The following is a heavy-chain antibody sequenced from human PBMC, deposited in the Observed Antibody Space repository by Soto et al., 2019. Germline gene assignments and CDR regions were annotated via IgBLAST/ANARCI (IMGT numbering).Heavy chain of an antibody. CDR3: ASTMEHDYYYYCMDV. CDR2: ISSSSSTI. D-gene: IGHD1-1*01. Sequence: GGSLRLSCAASGFTFSSYSMNWVRQAPGKGLEWVSYISSSSSTIYYADSVKGRFTISRDNAKNSLYLQMNSLRDEDTAVYYCASTMEHDYYYYCMDVWGKGTTVTVSS. J-gene: IGHJ6*03. V-gene: IGHV3-48*02. CDR1: GFTFSSYS.